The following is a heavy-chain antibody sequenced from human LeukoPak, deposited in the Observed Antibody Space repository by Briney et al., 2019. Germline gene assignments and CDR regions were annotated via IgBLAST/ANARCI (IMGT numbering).Heavy chain of an antibody. CDR1: GGSISSYY. J-gene: IGHJ5*02. D-gene: IGHD3-10*01. CDR3: ARVRLWFGEFLFYP. CDR2: IYYSGST. V-gene: IGHV4-59*01. Sequence: SETLSLTCTVSGGSISSYYWSWIRQPPGKGLEWIGYIYYSGSTNYNPSLKSRVTISVDTSKNQFSLKLSSVTAADTAVYYCARVRLWFGEFLFYPWGQGTLVSVSS.